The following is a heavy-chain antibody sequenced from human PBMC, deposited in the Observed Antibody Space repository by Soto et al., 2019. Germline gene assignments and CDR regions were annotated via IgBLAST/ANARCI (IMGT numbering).Heavy chain of an antibody. CDR3: VKDDRILGRRYFDL. Sequence: GGSLRLSCAASGFTFSSYAMTWVRQAPGKGLEWVSSISFSDGGTYYADSVKGRLTISRDNSKNTLFLQMNSLRVENTAVYYCVKDDRILGRRYFDLWGRGTLVTVSS. CDR1: GFTFSSYA. V-gene: IGHV3-23*01. CDR2: ISFSDGGT. D-gene: IGHD2-15*01. J-gene: IGHJ2*01.